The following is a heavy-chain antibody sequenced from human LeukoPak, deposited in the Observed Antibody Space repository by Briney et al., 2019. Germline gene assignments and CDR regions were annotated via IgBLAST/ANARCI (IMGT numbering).Heavy chain of an antibody. V-gene: IGHV1-69*05. D-gene: IGHD6-19*01. J-gene: IGHJ4*02. CDR3: ARDLVAGTGLFDY. CDR1: GGTFSSYA. CDR2: IIPIFGTA. Sequence: SVKVSCKASGGTFSSYAISWVRQAHGQGLEWMGRIIPIFGTANYAQKFQGRVTITTDESTSTAYMELSSLRSEDTAVYYCARDLVAGTGLFDYWGQGTLVTVSS.